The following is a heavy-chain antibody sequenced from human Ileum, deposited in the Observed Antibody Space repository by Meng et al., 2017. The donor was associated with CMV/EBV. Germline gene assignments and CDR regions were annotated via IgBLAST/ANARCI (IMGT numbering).Heavy chain of an antibody. J-gene: IGHJ4*02. V-gene: IGHV3-7*01. Sequence: GESLKISCVASGFTFSDYWMTWVRQAPGKGLEWVANIKQDGREKYYVDSVKGRFTISRDNAKNSVYLQMNSLRVEDTAVYYCATGGLHRVGGQGMLVTVSS. CDR1: GFTFSDYW. CDR3: ATGGLHRV. CDR2: IKQDGREK.